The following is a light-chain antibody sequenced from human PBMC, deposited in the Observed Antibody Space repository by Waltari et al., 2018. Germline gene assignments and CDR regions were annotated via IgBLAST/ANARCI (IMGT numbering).Light chain of an antibody. Sequence: EIVLTQSPGTLSLSPGERATLSCRASQSVGRSLAWYQQKPGQAPRLLIYGASNRATGIPDRFSGSGFATDFSLTISRLGPEDFAVYYCQKYESLPATFGQGTKVEIK. CDR2: GAS. CDR1: QSVGRS. J-gene: IGKJ1*01. CDR3: QKYESLPAT. V-gene: IGKV3-20*01.